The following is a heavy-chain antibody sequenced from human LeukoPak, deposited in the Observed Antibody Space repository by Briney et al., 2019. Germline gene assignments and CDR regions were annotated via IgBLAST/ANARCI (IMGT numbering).Heavy chain of an antibody. J-gene: IGHJ4*02. CDR2: ISGSGGST. CDR3: AKVTFSWVDYDCVWGPVDY. D-gene: IGHD3-16*01. Sequence: GGSLRLSCAASGFTFSSYAMSWVRQAPGKGLEWVSAISGSGGSTYYADSVKGRFTISRDNSKNTLYLQMNSLRAEDTAVYYCAKVTFSWVDYDCVWGPVDYRGQGTLVTVSS. V-gene: IGHV3-23*01. CDR1: GFTFSSYA.